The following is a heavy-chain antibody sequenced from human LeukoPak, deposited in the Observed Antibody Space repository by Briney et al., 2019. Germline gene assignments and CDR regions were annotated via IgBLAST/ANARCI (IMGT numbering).Heavy chain of an antibody. Sequence: ASVKVSCKASGYTFINYAMNWVRQAPGQGLKWMGWINTNTGNPTYAQGFTGRFVFSLDTSVSTAYLQISSLKAEDTAVYYCARDPSSGALWGQGTLVTVSS. CDR2: INTNTGNP. V-gene: IGHV7-4-1*02. CDR3: ARDPSSGAL. CDR1: GYTFINYA. J-gene: IGHJ4*02. D-gene: IGHD3-10*01.